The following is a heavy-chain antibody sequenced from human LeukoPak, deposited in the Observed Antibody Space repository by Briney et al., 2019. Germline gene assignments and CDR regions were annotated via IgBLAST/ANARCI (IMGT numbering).Heavy chain of an antibody. V-gene: IGHV1-18*01. CDR3: ARGRRLAYCGGDCYSSFDP. D-gene: IGHD2-21*02. CDR1: GYTFTSYG. J-gene: IGHJ5*02. Sequence: ASVKVSCKASGYTFTSYGISWVRQAPGQGLEWMGWISAYNGNTNYAQKLQGRVTMTTDTSTSTAYMELRSLRSDDTAVYYCARGRRLAYCGGDCYSSFDPWGQGTLVTVSS. CDR2: ISAYNGNT.